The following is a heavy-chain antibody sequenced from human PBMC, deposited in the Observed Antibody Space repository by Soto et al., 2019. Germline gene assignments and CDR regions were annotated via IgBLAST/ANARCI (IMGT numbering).Heavy chain of an antibody. CDR3: ASPLYYYYGMDV. Sequence: PGGSLRLSCAASGFTFSSYWMHWVRQAPGKGLVWVSRINSDGSSTSYADSVKGRFTISRDNAKNTLYLQMNSLRAEDTAVYYCASPLYYYYGMDVWGQGTRSPSP. CDR2: INSDGSST. V-gene: IGHV3-74*01. D-gene: IGHD3-16*02. CDR1: GFTFSSYW. J-gene: IGHJ6*02.